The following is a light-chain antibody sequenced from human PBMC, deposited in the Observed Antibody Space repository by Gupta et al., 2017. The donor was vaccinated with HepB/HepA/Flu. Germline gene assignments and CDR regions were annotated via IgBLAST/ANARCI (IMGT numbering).Light chain of an antibody. Sequence: SYELTQPLSVSVALGQTARISCGGHNIESKNVHWYQQKAGQAPVLVIYRDNMRPSGIPERFSASNSGNTATLTISRVQVGDEDDYYCQICDNNMGVFGGGTKVTVL. V-gene: IGLV3-9*01. CDR3: QICDNNMGV. CDR2: RDN. CDR1: NIESKN. J-gene: IGLJ3*02.